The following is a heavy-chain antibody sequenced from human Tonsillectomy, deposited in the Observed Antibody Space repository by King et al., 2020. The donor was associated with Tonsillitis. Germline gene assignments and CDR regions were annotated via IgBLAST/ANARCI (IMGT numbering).Heavy chain of an antibody. Sequence: SSYYWSWIRQPPGKGLEWIGYIYYSGSTNYNPSLKSRVTISVDTSKNQFSLKLSSVTAADTAVYNCARKEETVVTHYFEYWGQGTLVTVSS. CDR1: SSYY. CDR3: ARKEETVVTHYFEY. V-gene: IGHV4-59*01. CDR2: IYYSGST. D-gene: IGHD4-23*01. J-gene: IGHJ4*02.